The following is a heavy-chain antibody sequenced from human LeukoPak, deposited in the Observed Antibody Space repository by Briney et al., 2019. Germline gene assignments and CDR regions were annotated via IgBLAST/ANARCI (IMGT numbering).Heavy chain of an antibody. CDR3: TTHHTFYQDSSGYYRGFDN. CDR1: GFTFSNAW. J-gene: IGHJ4*02. D-gene: IGHD3-22*01. V-gene: IGHV3-15*01. Sequence: GGSLRLSCAASGFTFSNAWMNWVRQAPGKGLEWVGRIKSKADGGTTDYATPVKGRFTISRDDSKNTLYLQMNGLKTEDTAVYYCTTHHTFYQDSSGYYRGFDNWGQGTLVTGSS. CDR2: IKSKADGGTT.